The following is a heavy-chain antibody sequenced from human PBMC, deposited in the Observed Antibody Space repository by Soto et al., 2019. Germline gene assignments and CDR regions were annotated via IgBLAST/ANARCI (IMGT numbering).Heavy chain of an antibody. CDR3: VTLPWG. Sequence: EVQLVESGGGLVKPGGSLRLSCAGSGFIFSNTWMNWVRQAPGKGLEWVGRIKSKTDGGTTDYAAPVKGRFTISRDDSKTTLHLEMNSLKTEDTAMYYCVTLPWGWGQGTLVTVSS. CDR1: GFIFSNTW. J-gene: IGHJ4*02. V-gene: IGHV3-15*07. D-gene: IGHD3-16*01. CDR2: IKSKTDGGTT.